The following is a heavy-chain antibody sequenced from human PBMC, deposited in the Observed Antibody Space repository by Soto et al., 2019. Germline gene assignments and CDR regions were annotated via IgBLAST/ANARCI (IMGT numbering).Heavy chain of an antibody. D-gene: IGHD3-9*01. J-gene: IGHJ4*02. CDR2: VYYTGST. Sequence: QVQLRESGPGLVKPSETLSLTCTVSGGSMSTFYWSWIRQPPGKGLEWIGYVYYTGSTNYNPSLESPVKISGDSYKNQFTLKLSSVTAADTAVYYCARQGYNILSGYSYFDYWGQGTLVTVSS. V-gene: IGHV4-59*08. CDR1: GGSMSTFY. CDR3: ARQGYNILSGYSYFDY.